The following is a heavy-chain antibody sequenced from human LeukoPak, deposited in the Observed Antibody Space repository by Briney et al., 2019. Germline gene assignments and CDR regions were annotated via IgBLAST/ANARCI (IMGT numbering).Heavy chain of an antibody. CDR2: LSSKYET. CDR1: GFIVSRNY. Sequence: PGGSLRLSCAASGFIVSRNYMGWVRQAPGKGLEWVSALSSKYETYYADSVKGRFTISRDNSENTLYLQMNALRAEDTALYYCYGIHLGDSFDIWGRGTIVIVFS. J-gene: IGHJ3*02. CDR3: YGIHLGDSFDI. V-gene: IGHV3-53*01. D-gene: IGHD3-16*01.